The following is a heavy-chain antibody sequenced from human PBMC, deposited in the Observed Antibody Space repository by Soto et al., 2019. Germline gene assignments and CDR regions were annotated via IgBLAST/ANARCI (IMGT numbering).Heavy chain of an antibody. CDR2: ISYDGSNK. CDR3: ARAAATGYFDY. Sequence: GGSLRLSCAASGFTFSSYAMHWVRQAPGKGLEWVAVISYDGSNKYYADSVKGRFAISRDNSKNTLYLQMNSLRAEDTAVYYCARAAATGYFDYWGQGTLVTVSS. J-gene: IGHJ4*02. D-gene: IGHD6-13*01. V-gene: IGHV3-30*09. CDR1: GFTFSSYA.